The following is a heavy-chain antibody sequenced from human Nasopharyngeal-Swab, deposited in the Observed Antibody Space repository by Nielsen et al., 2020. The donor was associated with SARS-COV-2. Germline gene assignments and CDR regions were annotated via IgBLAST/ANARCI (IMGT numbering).Heavy chain of an antibody. CDR3: ARAGDYVWGSYRYGRGPHDAFDI. J-gene: IGHJ3*02. D-gene: IGHD3-16*02. CDR2: IYYSGST. Sequence: WIRQPPGKGLEWIGNIYYSGSTNYNPSLKSRVTISVDTSKNQFSLKLGSVTAADTAVYYCARAGDYVWGSYRYGRGPHDAFDIWGQGTMVTVSS. V-gene: IGHV4-59*01.